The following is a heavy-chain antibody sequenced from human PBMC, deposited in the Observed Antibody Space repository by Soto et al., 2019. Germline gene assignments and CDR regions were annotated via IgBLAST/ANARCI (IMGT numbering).Heavy chain of an antibody. CDR3: ARAGYYDSSGYDGFDI. CDR1: GYTFTTYY. J-gene: IGHJ3*02. Sequence: QVQLVQSGAEVKKPGASVKVSCKASGYTFTTYYMHWIRQAPGQGLEWMGIIDPRAGSTSHAQKFQGRVTMTRDTSTSTVYMDLRSLRSEDTAVYYCARAGYYDSSGYDGFDIWGQGTMDTVSS. V-gene: IGHV1-46*01. D-gene: IGHD3-22*01. CDR2: IDPRAGST.